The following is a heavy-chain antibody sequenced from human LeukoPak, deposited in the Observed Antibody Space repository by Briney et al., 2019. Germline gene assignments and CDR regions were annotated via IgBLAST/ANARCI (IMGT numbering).Heavy chain of an antibody. CDR1: GFTFSSSW. CDR3: VRDRFYGMDV. J-gene: IGHJ6*02. CDR2: INHDGSTT. V-gene: IGHV3-74*01. Sequence: GGSLRLSCAASGFTFSSSWMHWIRQAPGKGLVWVSRINHDGSTTNYVDSVKGRFTISRDNAKNTLYLQMNSLRAEDTAVFYCVRDRFYGMDVWGQGTTVTVSS.